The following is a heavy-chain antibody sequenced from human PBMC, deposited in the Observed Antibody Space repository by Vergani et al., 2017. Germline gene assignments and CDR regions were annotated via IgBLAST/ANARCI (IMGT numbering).Heavy chain of an antibody. V-gene: IGHV1-2*02. J-gene: IGHJ5*02. CDR2: INPNSGGT. Sequence: QVQLVQSGAEVKKPGASVKVSCQASGYTFTGYYMHWVRQAPGQGLEWMGWINPNSGGTNYAQKFQGRVTMTRDTCISTAYMELSRLRSDDTGVYYCARRPIAAAGDNGFDPWGQGNLVNVSS. CDR1: GYTFTGYY. CDR3: ARRPIAAAGDNGFDP. D-gene: IGHD6-13*01.